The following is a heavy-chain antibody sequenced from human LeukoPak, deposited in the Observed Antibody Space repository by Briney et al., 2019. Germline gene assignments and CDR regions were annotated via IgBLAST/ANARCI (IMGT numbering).Heavy chain of an antibody. D-gene: IGHD1-1*01. Sequence: PSETLSLTCAVYGGSFSDYYWSSIRQPPGKGLEWIGEINHSGSTNYNPSLKSRVTISVDTSKNQFSLKLSSVTAADTAVYYCARQRPTGTTSRIEYFQHWGQGTLVTVSA. J-gene: IGHJ1*01. CDR3: ARQRPTGTTSRIEYFQH. V-gene: IGHV4-34*01. CDR2: INHSGST. CDR1: GGSFSDYY.